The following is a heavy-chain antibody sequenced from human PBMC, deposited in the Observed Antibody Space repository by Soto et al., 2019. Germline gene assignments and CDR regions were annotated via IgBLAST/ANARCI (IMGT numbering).Heavy chain of an antibody. V-gene: IGHV3-33*01. CDR3: ARDTARDKVRIYYGMAV. CDR2: IWYDGSNK. CDR1: GFTFSSYG. Sequence: QVQLVESGGGVVQPGRSLRLSCAASGFTFSSYGMHWVRQAPGKGLEWVAVIWYDGSNKYYADSVKGRFTISRDNSTNTLYLQRNSLRAEDTAVYYCARDTARDKVRIYYGMAVWGQGTTVTVSS. J-gene: IGHJ6*02. D-gene: IGHD3-10*01.